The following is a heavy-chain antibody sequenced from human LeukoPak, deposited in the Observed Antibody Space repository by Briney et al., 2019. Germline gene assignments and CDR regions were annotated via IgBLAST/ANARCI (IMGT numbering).Heavy chain of an antibody. D-gene: IGHD4-17*01. J-gene: IGHJ5*02. V-gene: IGHV1-69*06. CDR1: EYTFTGHY. CDR3: ARVGYGDYHEINWFDP. CDR2: IIPIFGTP. Sequence: ASVKVSCKASEYTFTGHYIHWVRQAPGQGLEWMGGIIPIFGTPNYAQKFQGRVTITADKSTSTAYMDLSSLSSEGTAVYYCARVGYGDYHEINWFDPWGQGTLVTVSS.